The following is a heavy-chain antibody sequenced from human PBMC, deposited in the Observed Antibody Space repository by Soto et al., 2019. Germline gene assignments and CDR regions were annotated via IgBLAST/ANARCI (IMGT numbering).Heavy chain of an antibody. V-gene: IGHV3-30-3*01. Sequence: GGSLRLSCAASGFTFSSYAMHWVRQAPGKGLEWVAVISYDGSNKYYADSVKGRFTISRDNSKNTLYLQMNSLRAEDTAVYYCARAPPQGTELFDYSGHGTLFTVSS. CDR3: ARAPPQGTELFDY. J-gene: IGHJ4*01. CDR2: ISYDGSNK. CDR1: GFTFSSYA. D-gene: IGHD1-1*01.